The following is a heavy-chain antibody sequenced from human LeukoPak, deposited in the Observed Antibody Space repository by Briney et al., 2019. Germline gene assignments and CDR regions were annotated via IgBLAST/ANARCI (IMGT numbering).Heavy chain of an antibody. V-gene: IGHV3-48*02. Sequence: GGSLRLSCAASGLTFSDYTVNWVRKAPGKGLEWISNIYSGAGPKYYADSVKGRFTISRDNAENSVSLQMSSLRDEDTAVYYCAIVVVTNYGMDVWGQGTTVTVSS. CDR1: GLTFSDYT. CDR3: AIVVVTNYGMDV. D-gene: IGHD2-15*01. J-gene: IGHJ6*02. CDR2: IYSGAGPK.